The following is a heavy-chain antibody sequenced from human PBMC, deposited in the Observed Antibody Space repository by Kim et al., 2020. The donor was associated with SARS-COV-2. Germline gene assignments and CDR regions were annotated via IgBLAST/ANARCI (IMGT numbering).Heavy chain of an antibody. CDR3: ARRLSNTSGWGSHYCDL. CDR2: INHSGRP. CDR1: GGSFSGYY. V-gene: IGHV4-34*01. J-gene: IGHJ4*02. D-gene: IGHD3-10*01. Sequence: SETLSLTCAVYGGSFSGYYWSGIRQPQGKGLEGMGEINHSGRPNYTPPLKSRVTISVDPSKNQFPLKRTSVTAADTAVYYCARRLSNTSGWGSHYCDLWGQGILVTVSS.